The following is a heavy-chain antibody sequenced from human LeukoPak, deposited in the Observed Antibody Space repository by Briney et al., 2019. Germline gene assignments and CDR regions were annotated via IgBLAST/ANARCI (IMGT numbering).Heavy chain of an antibody. J-gene: IGHJ3*01. CDR3: ARRSGYYWDAFDV. V-gene: IGHV3-21*01. D-gene: IGHD3-22*01. CDR1: GFTFSGFS. CDR2: ISSSNSYI. Sequence: SGGSLRLSCAASGFTFSGFSMNWVRQAPGKGLEWVSSISSSNSYINYADSVKGRFTISRDNAKNSLYLQMNNLRADDTAVYYCARRSGYYWDAFDVWGQGTMVTVSS.